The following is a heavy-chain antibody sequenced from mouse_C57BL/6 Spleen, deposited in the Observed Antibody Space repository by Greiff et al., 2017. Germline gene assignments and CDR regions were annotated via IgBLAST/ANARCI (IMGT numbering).Heavy chain of an antibody. CDR2: IRLKSDNYAT. CDR3: TGGRGSSYRDD. CDR1: GFTFSNYW. D-gene: IGHD1-1*01. Sequence: EAHLVESGGGLVQPGGSMKLSCVASGFTFSNYWMNWVRQSPEKGLEWVAQIRLKSDNYATHSAESVKGRFTISRDDSKSSVYLQRNNLRAEDTGIYYCTGGRGSSYRDDWGQGTSVTVSS. V-gene: IGHV6-3*01. J-gene: IGHJ4*01.